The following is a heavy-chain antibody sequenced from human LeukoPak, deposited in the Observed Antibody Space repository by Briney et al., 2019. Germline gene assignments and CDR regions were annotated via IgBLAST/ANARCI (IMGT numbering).Heavy chain of an antibody. J-gene: IGHJ5*02. V-gene: IGHV4-59*01. Sequence: SETLSLTCTVSGGSISSYYWGWIRQPPGKGLEWIGYIYYTGSTKYNPSLKSRVTISVDTSKNQFSLKVSSVTAADTAVYYCARSEIYCTSTSCYSDWFDPWGQGTRVTVSS. D-gene: IGHD2-2*01. CDR2: IYYTGST. CDR1: GGSISSYY. CDR3: ARSEIYCTSTSCYSDWFDP.